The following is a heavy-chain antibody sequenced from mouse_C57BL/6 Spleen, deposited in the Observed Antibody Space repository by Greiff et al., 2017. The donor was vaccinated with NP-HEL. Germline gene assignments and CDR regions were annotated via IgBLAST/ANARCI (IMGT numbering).Heavy chain of an antibody. Sequence: QVQLQQPGAELVKPGASVKLSCKASGYTFTSYWMQWVKQRPGQGLEWIGEIDPSDSYTNYNQKFKGKATLTVDTSSSTAYMQLSSLTSEDSAVYYCARFGIYYGNYAAYWGQGTLVTVSA. J-gene: IGHJ3*01. CDR2: IDPSDSYT. CDR1: GYTFTSYW. CDR3: ARFGIYYGNYAAY. V-gene: IGHV1-50*01. D-gene: IGHD2-1*01.